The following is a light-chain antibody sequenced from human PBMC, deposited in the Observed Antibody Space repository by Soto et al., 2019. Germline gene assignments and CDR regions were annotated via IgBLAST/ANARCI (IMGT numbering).Light chain of an antibody. CDR3: QQYNSYPT. Sequence: DIHMTQSPSTLSASVGARVPITCRASQSISSWLAWYQQKPGKAPKLLIYKASSLQIGVPSRFSGSGSGTEFTLTISSLQPDDFATYYCQQYNSYPTFGQGTKVDIK. J-gene: IGKJ1*01. V-gene: IGKV1-5*03. CDR2: KAS. CDR1: QSISSW.